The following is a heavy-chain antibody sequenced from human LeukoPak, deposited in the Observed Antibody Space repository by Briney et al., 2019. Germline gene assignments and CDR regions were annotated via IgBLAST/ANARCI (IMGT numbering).Heavy chain of an antibody. CDR1: GGTFSSYA. Sequence: SVKVSCKASGGTFSSYAISWVRQAPGQGLEWMGGIIPIFGTANYAQKFQGRVTITTDESTSTAYMELSSLRSEDTAVYYCARGPSIGGWYFDLWGRGTLSLSPQ. D-gene: IGHD3-10*01. CDR3: ARGPSIGGWYFDL. CDR2: IIPIFGTA. J-gene: IGHJ2*01. V-gene: IGHV1-69*05.